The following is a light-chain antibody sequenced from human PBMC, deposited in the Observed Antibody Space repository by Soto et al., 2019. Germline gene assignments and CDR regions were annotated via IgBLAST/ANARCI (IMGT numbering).Light chain of an antibody. CDR1: QGIRND. J-gene: IGKJ4*01. V-gene: IGKV1-17*01. CDR2: AAS. CDR3: LLHNTYPLT. Sequence: DIQLTQAPSSLSASVGDRVTITCRASQGIRNDLGWYKQKPGTATMRLIYAASCLQSGAPSRFSGSGFGTEFPLPISSLQPEDCATYCGLLHNTYPLTFGGGTKVEI.